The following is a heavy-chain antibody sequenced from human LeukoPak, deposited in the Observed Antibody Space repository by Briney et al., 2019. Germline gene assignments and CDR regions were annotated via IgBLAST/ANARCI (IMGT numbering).Heavy chain of an antibody. V-gene: IGHV3-23*01. CDR1: GFTFSSHA. CDR3: ARGTAFDI. CDR2: LTSGGTP. Sequence: ESGGSLRLSCAASGFTFSSHAMSWVRQAPGKGLEWFSTLTSGGTPNYADSVRGRFTISRDDSKNTLYLQMNSLRAEDTALYYCARGTAFDIWGQGTMVTVSS. J-gene: IGHJ3*02.